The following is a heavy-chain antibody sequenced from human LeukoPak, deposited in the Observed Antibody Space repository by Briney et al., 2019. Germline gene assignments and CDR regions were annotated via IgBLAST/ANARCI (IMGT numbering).Heavy chain of an antibody. CDR1: GYTFTSYD. CDR2: VNPNSGHT. CDR3: ARDIRHGGDY. D-gene: IGHD4-23*01. Sequence: GASVKVSCKASGYTFTSYDINWVRQATGQGLEWMGWVNPNSGHTGFAQKFQGRVSMTSNTSISTAYMELRSLRSDDTAVYYCARDIRHGGDYWGQGTLVTVSS. V-gene: IGHV1-8*01. J-gene: IGHJ4*02.